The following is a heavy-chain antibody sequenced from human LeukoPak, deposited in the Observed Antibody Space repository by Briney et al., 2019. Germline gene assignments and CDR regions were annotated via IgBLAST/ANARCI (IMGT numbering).Heavy chain of an antibody. CDR1: GFTFSSYS. CDR3: ARSPSSSSCHDF. J-gene: IGHJ4*02. CDR2: ISSSSSYI. V-gene: IGHV3-21*01. D-gene: IGHD6-13*01. Sequence: PGGSLRLSCAASGFTFSSYSMNWVRRAPGKGLEWVSSISSSSSYIYYADSVKGRFTISRDNAKNSLYLQMNSLRAEDTAIYYCARSPSSSSCHDFWGQGTLVTVSS.